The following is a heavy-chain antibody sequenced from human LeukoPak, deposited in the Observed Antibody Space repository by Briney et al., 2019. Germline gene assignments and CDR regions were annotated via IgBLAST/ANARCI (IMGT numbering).Heavy chain of an antibody. J-gene: IGHJ6*03. CDR1: GFTFSSYS. D-gene: IGHD2-15*01. V-gene: IGHV3-21*03. CDR3: ARGGVVVTTTYYYYMDV. Sequence: GGSLRLSWAASGFTFSSYSMNWVRQAPGKGLEWVSSISSSSSYIYYADSVKGRFTISRDNAKNSLYVQMNSLRAEDTGIYYCARGGVVVTTTYYYYMDVWGKGTTVTVSS. CDR2: ISSSSSYI.